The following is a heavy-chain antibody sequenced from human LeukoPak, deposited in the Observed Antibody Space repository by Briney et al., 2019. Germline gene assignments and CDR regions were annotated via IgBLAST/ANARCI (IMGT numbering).Heavy chain of an antibody. V-gene: IGHV3-15*07. D-gene: IGHD3-9*01. J-gene: IGHJ4*02. CDR3: TTDPHLYYDILTGYYNFDY. CDR2: IKSKTDGGTT. CDR1: GSTFSSYS. Sequence: PGGSLRLSCAASGSTFSSYSMNWVRQAPGKGLEWVGRIKSKTDGGTTDYAAPVKGRFTISRDDSKNTLYLQMNSLKTEDTAVYYCTTDPHLYYDILTGYYNFDYWGQGTLVTVSS.